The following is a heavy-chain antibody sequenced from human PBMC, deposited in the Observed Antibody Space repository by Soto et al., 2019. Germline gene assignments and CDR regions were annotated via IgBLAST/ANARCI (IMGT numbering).Heavy chain of an antibody. V-gene: IGHV1-8*02. CDR1: GYTFTSYE. Sequence: ASVKVSCKASGYTFTSYEINWVRQATGQGLEWMGWMNPNSGNTGDAQKFQGRVTMTRNTSISTAYMELSSLRSEDTAVYYCARFPSSWTWRYAFDIWGQGTMVTVS. CDR3: ARFPSSWTWRYAFDI. CDR2: MNPNSGNT. J-gene: IGHJ3*02. D-gene: IGHD6-13*01.